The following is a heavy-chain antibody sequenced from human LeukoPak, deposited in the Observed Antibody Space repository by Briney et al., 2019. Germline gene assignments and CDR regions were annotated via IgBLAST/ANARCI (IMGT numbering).Heavy chain of an antibody. CDR1: GFTFSSYG. V-gene: IGHV3-33*03. CDR2: IWYDGSDK. J-gene: IGHJ5*01. CDR3: VKSVAGTRGWFDC. Sequence: GGSLRLSCAASGFTFSSYGMHWVRRAPGKGLEGVAIIWYDGSDKDYGDSVKGRFTISRDNSKNTMYLQMNSLRADDTAVYYCVKSVAGTRGWFDCWGQGTLVTVSS.